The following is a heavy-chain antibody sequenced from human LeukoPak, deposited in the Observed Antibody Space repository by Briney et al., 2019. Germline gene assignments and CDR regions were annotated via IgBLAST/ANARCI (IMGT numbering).Heavy chain of an antibody. CDR3: ARDSDTEELLDY. D-gene: IGHD3-10*01. CDR2: IYHSGST. Sequence: SETLSLTCTVSGYSISSGYYWGWIRQPPGKGLEWIGSIYHSGSTYYNPSLKSRVTISVDTSKNQFSLKLSSVTAADTAVYYCARDSDTEELLDYWGQGTLVTVSS. V-gene: IGHV4-38-2*02. J-gene: IGHJ4*02. CDR1: GYSISSGYY.